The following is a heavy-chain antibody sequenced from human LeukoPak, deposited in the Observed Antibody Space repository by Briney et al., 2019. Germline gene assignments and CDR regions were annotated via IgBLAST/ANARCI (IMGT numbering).Heavy chain of an antibody. Sequence: GGSLRLSCAASGFTFSSYGMHWVRQAPGKGLEWVAVISYDGSNKYYADSVKGRLTISRDNSKNTLYLQMNSLRAEDTAVYYCAKSHVDIVATDEDFDYWGQGTLVTVSS. CDR3: AKSHVDIVATDEDFDY. D-gene: IGHD5-12*01. CDR1: GFTFSSYG. J-gene: IGHJ4*02. CDR2: ISYDGSNK. V-gene: IGHV3-30*18.